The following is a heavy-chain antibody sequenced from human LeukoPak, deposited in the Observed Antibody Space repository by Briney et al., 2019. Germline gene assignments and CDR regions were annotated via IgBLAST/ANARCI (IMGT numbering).Heavy chain of an antibody. CDR1: GASISSSSR. Sequence: AGSLSLTCAVSGASISSSSRWCGVRQPPGRGLEWAGEIYDVGHTNYNASLKGRFTISGDKAKNQFSLNLNCVTAADTAVYYCASRLYGDFARALLWWGEGTLVTVSS. CDR2: IYDVGHT. J-gene: IGHJ4*02. V-gene: IGHV4-4*02. CDR3: ASRLYGDFARALLW. D-gene: IGHD4-17*01.